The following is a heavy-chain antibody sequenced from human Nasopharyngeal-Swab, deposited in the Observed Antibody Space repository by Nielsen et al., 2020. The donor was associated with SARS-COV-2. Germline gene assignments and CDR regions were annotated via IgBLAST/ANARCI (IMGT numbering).Heavy chain of an antibody. CDR3: ARDNDAFDI. V-gene: IGHV3-21*01. J-gene: IGHJ3*02. Sequence: VRQAPGKGLEWVSSISSSSSYIYYADSVKGRFTISRDNAKNSLYLQMNSLRAEGTAVYYCARDNDAFDIWGQGTMVTVSS. CDR2: ISSSSSYI.